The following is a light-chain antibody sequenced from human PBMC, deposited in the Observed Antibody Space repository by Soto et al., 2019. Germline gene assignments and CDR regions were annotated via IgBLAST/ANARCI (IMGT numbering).Light chain of an antibody. CDR2: VVS. CDR1: SSDIGGYNY. Sequence: QSALAQPTSVSGSPGQSIAISCTGTSSDIGGYNYVSWHQQHPGKAPKVLISVVSNRPSGVSDRFSGSKSGNTAYLTISGLQPEDEADYYCQSYDSSLSGYVFGTGTKLTVL. CDR3: QSYDSSLSGYV. V-gene: IGLV2-14*01. J-gene: IGLJ1*01.